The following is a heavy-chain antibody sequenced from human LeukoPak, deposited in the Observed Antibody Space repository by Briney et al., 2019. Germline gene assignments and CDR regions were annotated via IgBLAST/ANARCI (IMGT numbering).Heavy chain of an antibody. CDR2: IYPGDSDT. CDR1: GYTFQTYW. D-gene: IGHD2-15*01. J-gene: IGHJ4*02. V-gene: IGHV5-51*01. Sequence: GESLKISCKASGYTFQTYWIGWVRQSPGKGPEWMGIIYPGDSDTRYSPSFQDQVIFSVDKSITTAYLQWTSLRASDTATYYCARPSDWNSGYCSGGSCPPHYWGQGTLVTVSS. CDR3: ARPSDWNSGYCSGGSCPPHY.